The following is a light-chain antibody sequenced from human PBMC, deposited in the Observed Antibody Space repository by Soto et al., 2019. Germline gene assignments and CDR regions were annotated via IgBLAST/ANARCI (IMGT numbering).Light chain of an antibody. V-gene: IGKV1-16*01. Sequence: DVPMTQSPSSLSASVGDSVSITCRASQGLSTSLAWFQQKPGKPPRFLIYDASRLQTGVPSRFSGSGSGTHFTLTNTNLQPEDFATYYCHHYTYYPFTFGGGTRV. CDR3: HHYTYYPFT. J-gene: IGKJ4*01. CDR2: DAS. CDR1: QGLSTS.